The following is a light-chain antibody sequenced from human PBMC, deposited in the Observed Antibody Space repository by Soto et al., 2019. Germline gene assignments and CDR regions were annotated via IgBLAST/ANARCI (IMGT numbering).Light chain of an antibody. CDR2: DII. J-gene: IGLJ1*01. CDR3: VSFTTSRSYV. CDR1: SSDVGAYIF. V-gene: IGLV2-14*03. Sequence: ALTQPASVSWSPGQSITISCTGTSSDVGAYIFVSWYQQHPGKAPKLMIYDIINRPSGVSNRFSGSKSGNTASLTISGLQAEDEADYYCVSFTTSRSYVFGTGTKVTVL.